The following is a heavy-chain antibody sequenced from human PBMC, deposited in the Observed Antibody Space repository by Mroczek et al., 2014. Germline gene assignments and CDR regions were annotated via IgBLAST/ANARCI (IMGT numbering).Heavy chain of an antibody. J-gene: IGHJ4*02. Sequence: QLVQSGAEVKKPGSSVKVSCKASGGTFSSYTISWVRQAPGQGLEWMGRIIPILGIANYAQKFQGRVTITADKSTSTAYMELSSLRSEDTAVYYCARGEAYCGGDCYSGLDYWGQGTPGHRLL. CDR2: IIPILGIA. D-gene: IGHD2-21*02. V-gene: IGHV1-69*04. CDR1: GGTFSSYT. CDR3: ARGEAYCGGDCYSGLDY.